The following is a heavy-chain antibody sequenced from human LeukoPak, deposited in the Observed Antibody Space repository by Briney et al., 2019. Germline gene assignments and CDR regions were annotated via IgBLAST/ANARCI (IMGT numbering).Heavy chain of an antibody. CDR1: GYTFTDYY. CDR3: ARTVVTNAKYYYYYMDV. Sequence: GASVKVSCKASGYTFTDYYMHWVQQAPGKGLEWMGRVGPKDGETMYAEKFQGRVTMTADTSTDTAYMELSSLRSEDTAVYYCARTVVTNAKYYYYYMDVWGKGTTVTVSS. CDR2: VGPKDGET. D-gene: IGHD4-23*01. J-gene: IGHJ6*03. V-gene: IGHV1-69-2*01.